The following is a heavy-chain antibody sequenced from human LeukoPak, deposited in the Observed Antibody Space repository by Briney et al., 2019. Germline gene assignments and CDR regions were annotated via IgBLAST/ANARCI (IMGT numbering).Heavy chain of an antibody. D-gene: IGHD3-3*01. CDR2: ISWNSGSR. V-gene: IGHV3-9*03. CDR3: AKYRSRSGYDWYFDL. J-gene: IGHJ2*01. CDR1: GFTFDDYA. Sequence: GRSLRLSCAASGFTFDDYAMHWVRQAPGKGLEWVSGISWNSGSRGYADSVKGRFTISRDNAKNSLYLQMNSLRAEDMALYYCAKYRSRSGYDWYFDLWGRGTLVTVSS.